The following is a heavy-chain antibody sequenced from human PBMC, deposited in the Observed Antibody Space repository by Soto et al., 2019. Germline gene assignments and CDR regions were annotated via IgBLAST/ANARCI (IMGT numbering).Heavy chain of an antibody. CDR2: ISTYSGDT. V-gene: IGHV1-18*01. Sequence: VQLVQSGPEVKKPGASVRISCKTSGYSFTSYGFNWVRQAPGQGLEWMGWISTYSGDTKYAEKFQGRVTLTTDTTTKTAYMELRSLISDDTGVFYCARVQSVDYGGDEGYWGQGTLVTVSS. J-gene: IGHJ4*02. CDR3: ARVQSVDYGGDEGY. CDR1: GYSFTSYG. D-gene: IGHD4-17*01.